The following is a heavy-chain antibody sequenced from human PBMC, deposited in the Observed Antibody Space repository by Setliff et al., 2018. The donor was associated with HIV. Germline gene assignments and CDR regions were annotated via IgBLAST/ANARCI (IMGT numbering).Heavy chain of an antibody. CDR3: AKDPGRFGVVTPFDN. CDR2: ITWNSDNI. J-gene: IGHJ4*02. D-gene: IGHD3-3*01. Sequence: GGSLRLSCAASRFTFDDYAMHWVRQAPGKGLEWVSGITWNSDNIGYADSVKGRFTISRDNAKKSLYLQMNSLRPEDTALYYCAKDPGRFGVVTPFDNWGQGALFTVSS. CDR1: RFTFDDYA. V-gene: IGHV3-9*01.